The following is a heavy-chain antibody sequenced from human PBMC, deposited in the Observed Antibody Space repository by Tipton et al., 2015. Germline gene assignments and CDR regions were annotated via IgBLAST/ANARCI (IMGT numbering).Heavy chain of an antibody. D-gene: IGHD5-12*01. CDR2: IYPGDSDT. CDR3: ARLDTGYDYGTDF. J-gene: IGHJ4*02. V-gene: IGHV5-51*01. Sequence: QLVQSGAVVKKPGESLKISCEASGYSFTSHWIGWVRQMPGKGLEWMGMIYPGDSDTRYSPSFQGRVRISADKSISTAYLQWTRLRASDTAIYYCARLDTGYDYGTDFWGEGTQVTVSS. CDR1: GYSFTSHW.